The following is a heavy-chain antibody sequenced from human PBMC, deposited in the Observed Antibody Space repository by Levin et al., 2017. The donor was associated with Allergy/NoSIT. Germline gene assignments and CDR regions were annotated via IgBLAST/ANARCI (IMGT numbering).Heavy chain of an antibody. CDR2: IKSDGSAT. CDR3: ARAAEYNKSWFDY. CDR1: GFTFSNYW. J-gene: IGHJ4*02. Sequence: EASVKVSCAASGFTFSNYWMYWVRQAPGKGLVWVSRIKSDGSATSSADSVKGRFTISRDNAKSTLFLQMNSLRVEDTAVYYCARAAEYNKSWFDYWGQGTLVTVSS. D-gene: IGHD1-14*01. V-gene: IGHV3-74*01.